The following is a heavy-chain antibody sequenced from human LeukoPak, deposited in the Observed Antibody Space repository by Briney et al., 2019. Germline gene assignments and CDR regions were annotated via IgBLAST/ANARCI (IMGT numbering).Heavy chain of an antibody. CDR1: GFTFDDYA. CDR2: ISWDGGSI. D-gene: IGHD2-15*01. V-gene: IGHV3-43D*03. Sequence: GGSLRLSCAASGFTFDDYAMHWVRQAPGKGLEWVSLISWDGGSIYYADSVKGRFTISRDNSKNSLYLQMNSLRAEDTALYYCAKGSTGYCSGGSCYSGWIDYWGQGTLVTVSS. CDR3: AKGSTGYCSGGSCYSGWIDY. J-gene: IGHJ4*02.